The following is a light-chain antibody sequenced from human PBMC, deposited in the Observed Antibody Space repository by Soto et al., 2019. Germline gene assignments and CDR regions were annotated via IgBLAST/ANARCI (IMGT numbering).Light chain of an antibody. CDR2: AAS. V-gene: IGKV1-39*01. CDR3: QQNYSTPYT. CDR1: QSINSY. Sequence: DIQMTQSPTSLSASVGDRVTIACRASQSINSYLNWYQQKPGKAPKLLIHAASSLQSGVPSRFSGSGSGIDFTLTISSLQPEDFGTYYCQQNYSTPYTFGQGTNLEIK. J-gene: IGKJ2*01.